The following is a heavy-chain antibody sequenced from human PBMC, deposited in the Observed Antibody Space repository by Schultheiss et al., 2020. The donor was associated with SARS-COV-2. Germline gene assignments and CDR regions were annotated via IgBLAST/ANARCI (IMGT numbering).Heavy chain of an antibody. Sequence: GGSLRLSCAASGFTFSSYAMSWVRQAPGKGLEWVLAISGSGGSTYYADSVKGRFTISRDNSKNTLYLQMNSLRAEDTAVYYCARVGAVAGIYYYYYYGMDVWGQGTTVTVSS. D-gene: IGHD6-19*01. CDR2: ISGSGGST. J-gene: IGHJ6*02. CDR1: GFTFSSYA. V-gene: IGHV3-23*01. CDR3: ARVGAVAGIYYYYYYGMDV.